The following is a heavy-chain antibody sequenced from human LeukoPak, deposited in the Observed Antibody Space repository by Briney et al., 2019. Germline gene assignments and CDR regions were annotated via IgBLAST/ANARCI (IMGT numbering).Heavy chain of an antibody. V-gene: IGHV1-46*01. J-gene: IGHJ6*02. D-gene: IGHD2-15*01. CDR2: INPSGGST. CDR3: ARDGPGCSGGSCYHYYYYGMDV. Sequence: GASVKVSCKASGYTFTSYYMHWVRQAPGQGLEWMGIINPSGGSTSYAQKFQGRVTMTRDTSTSTVYMELSSLRSEDTGVYYCARDGPGCSGGSCYHYYYYGMDVWGQGTTVTVSS. CDR1: GYTFTSYY.